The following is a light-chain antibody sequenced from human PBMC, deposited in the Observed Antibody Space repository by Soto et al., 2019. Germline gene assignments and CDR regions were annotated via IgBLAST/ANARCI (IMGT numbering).Light chain of an antibody. J-gene: IGKJ3*01. Sequence: DIQMTQSPTSLSASVGDRVTITCRASQGIRNYVAWYQQIPWKAPKLLIYAASTLQSGVPSRFSGSGSRTDFPLTINRLHAEDVATYSCQKYSSVPVFGPGTKVEIK. CDR3: QKYSSVPV. CDR2: AAS. V-gene: IGKV1-27*01. CDR1: QGIRNY.